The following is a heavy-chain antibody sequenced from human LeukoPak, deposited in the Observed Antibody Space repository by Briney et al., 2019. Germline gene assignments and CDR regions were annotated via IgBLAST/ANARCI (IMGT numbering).Heavy chain of an antibody. CDR2: ISAYNGNT. Sequence: EASVKVSCKASGYTFTSYGISWVRQAPGQGFEWMGWISAYNGNTNYAQKLQGRVTMTTDTSTNTAYIELRSLRSDDTAVYYCASSEVRGVSNFDYWGQGTLVTVSS. J-gene: IGHJ4*02. CDR3: ASSEVRGVSNFDY. V-gene: IGHV1-18*01. D-gene: IGHD3-10*01. CDR1: GYTFTSYG.